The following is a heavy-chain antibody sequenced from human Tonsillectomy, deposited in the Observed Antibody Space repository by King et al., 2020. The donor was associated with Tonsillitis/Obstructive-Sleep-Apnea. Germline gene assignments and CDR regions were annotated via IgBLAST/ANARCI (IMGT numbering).Heavy chain of an antibody. CDR1: GYTFTSYY. D-gene: IGHD3-22*01. Sequence: QLVQSGAEVKKPGASVKVSCKASGYTFTSYYMHWVRQAPGQGLEWMGIINPSGGSTSYAQKFQGRVTMTRDTSTSTVYMELSSLRSEDTAVYYCARGAPRGDYYDSSGYWSFFDYWGQGTLVTVSS. V-gene: IGHV1-46*01. CDR3: ARGAPRGDYYDSSGYWSFFDY. J-gene: IGHJ4*02. CDR2: INPSGGST.